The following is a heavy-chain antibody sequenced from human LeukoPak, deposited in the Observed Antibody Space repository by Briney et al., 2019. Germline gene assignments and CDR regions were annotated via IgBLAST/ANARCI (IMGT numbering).Heavy chain of an antibody. Sequence: KPSETLSLTCTVSGGSISSYYWSWIRQPPGKGLAWIGYIYYSGSTNYNPSLKSRVTISVDTSKNQFSLKLSSVTAADTAVYYCAREAGYYDSSGYYVGSAFDIWGQGTMVTVSS. CDR3: AREAGYYDSSGYYVGSAFDI. V-gene: IGHV4-59*01. D-gene: IGHD3-22*01. CDR1: GGSISSYY. CDR2: IYYSGST. J-gene: IGHJ3*02.